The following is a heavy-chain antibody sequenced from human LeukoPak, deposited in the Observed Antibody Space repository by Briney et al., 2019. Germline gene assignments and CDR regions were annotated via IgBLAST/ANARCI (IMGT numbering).Heavy chain of an antibody. CDR3: ARDSTVTTSPVDL. CDR2: IIPILGIA. Sequence: GASVKVSCKASGGTFSSYAISWVRQAPGQGLEWMGRIIPILGIANYAQKFQGRVTNTADKSTSTAYMELSSLRSEDTAVYYCARDSTVTTSPVDLWGRGTLVTVSS. CDR1: GGTFSSYA. V-gene: IGHV1-69*04. D-gene: IGHD4-17*01. J-gene: IGHJ2*01.